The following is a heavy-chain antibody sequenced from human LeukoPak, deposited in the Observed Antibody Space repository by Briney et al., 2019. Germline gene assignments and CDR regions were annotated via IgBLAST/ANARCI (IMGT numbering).Heavy chain of an antibody. CDR3: APRHSSTWYPFDY. CDR1: GFTFSSYA. J-gene: IGHJ4*02. D-gene: IGHD6-13*01. Sequence: GGSLRLSCAASGFTFSSYAMSWVRQAPGKGLEWVSAISGSGGSTYYADSVKGRFTISRDSSKNTLYLQMNSLRAEDTAVYYCAPRHSSTWYPFDYWGRGTLVTVSS. CDR2: ISGSGGST. V-gene: IGHV3-23*01.